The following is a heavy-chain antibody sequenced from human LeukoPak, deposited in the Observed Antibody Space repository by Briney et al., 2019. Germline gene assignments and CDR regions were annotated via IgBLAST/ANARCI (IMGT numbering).Heavy chain of an antibody. CDR1: GFTFSSYS. CDR2: IIISSSYI. CDR3: ARDTSDYGGNPYDGMDV. V-gene: IGHV3-21*01. D-gene: IGHD4-23*01. J-gene: IGHJ6*02. Sequence: PGGSLRLSCAASGFTFSSYSMNWVCQAPGKGLEWVSSIIISSSYIYYADLVKGRFTISRDNAKNSLYLQMNSLRAEDTAVYYCARDTSDYGGNPYDGMDVWGQGRTVTVSS.